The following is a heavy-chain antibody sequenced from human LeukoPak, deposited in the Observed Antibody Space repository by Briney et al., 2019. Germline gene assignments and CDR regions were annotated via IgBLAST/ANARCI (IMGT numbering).Heavy chain of an antibody. Sequence: ASVKVSCKASGYTFTGYYMHWVRQAPGQGLEWMGWISAYNGNTNYAQKFQGGVTMTTDTSTSTVYMELRSLRSDDTAVYYCASAIVVAGTMGYWGQGTPVTVSS. CDR1: GYTFTGYY. CDR2: ISAYNGNT. V-gene: IGHV1-18*04. D-gene: IGHD6-19*01. CDR3: ASAIVVAGTMGY. J-gene: IGHJ4*02.